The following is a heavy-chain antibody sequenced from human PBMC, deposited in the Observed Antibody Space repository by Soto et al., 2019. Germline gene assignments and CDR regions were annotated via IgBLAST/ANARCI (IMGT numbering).Heavy chain of an antibody. V-gene: IGHV3-23*01. CDR1: GFTFSSEA. CDR2: ISGAGSVT. CDR3: AKTGVRSGWWEAFDV. D-gene: IGHD6-19*01. J-gene: IGHJ3*01. Sequence: EVKLLESAGGLVQPGGSLRLSCAASGFTFSSEAMTWVRQAPGKGLEWVSVISGAGSVTSYTDSVKGRFIISRDNSKNMVYLQMNSLRGEDTATYSCAKTGVRSGWWEAFDVWGQGAMVIVSS.